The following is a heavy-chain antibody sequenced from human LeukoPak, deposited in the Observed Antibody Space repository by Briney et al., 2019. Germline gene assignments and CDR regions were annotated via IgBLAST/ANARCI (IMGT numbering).Heavy chain of an antibody. Sequence: PGGSLRLSCSASGFTFSSYAMHWVRQDPGKGLEYVSAISSNGGSTYYADSVKGRFTISRDNSKNTLYLQMSSLRAEDTAVYYCVKRRYDSSGYFDYWGQGTLVTVSS. CDR3: VKRRYDSSGYFDY. J-gene: IGHJ4*02. V-gene: IGHV3-64D*09. CDR1: GFTFSSYA. CDR2: ISSNGGST. D-gene: IGHD3-22*01.